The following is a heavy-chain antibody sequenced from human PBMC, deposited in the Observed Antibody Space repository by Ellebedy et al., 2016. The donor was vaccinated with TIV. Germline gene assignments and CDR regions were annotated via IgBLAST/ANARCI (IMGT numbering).Heavy chain of an antibody. CDR3: ARDRYDFWSGNMDV. CDR1: GFTFSSYS. J-gene: IGHJ6*03. D-gene: IGHD3-3*01. V-gene: IGHV3-48*02. Sequence: GESLKISXAASGFTFSSYSMNWVRQAPGKGLEWVSYISSSSSTIYYADSVKGRFTISRDNAKNSLYLQMNSLRDEDTAVYYCARDRYDFWSGNMDVWGKGTTVTVSS. CDR2: ISSSSSTI.